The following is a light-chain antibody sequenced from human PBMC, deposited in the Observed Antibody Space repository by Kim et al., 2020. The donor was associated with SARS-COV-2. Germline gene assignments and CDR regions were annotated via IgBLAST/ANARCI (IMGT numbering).Light chain of an antibody. CDR1: TSNIGGNT. CDR3: ATWDDSLNGYV. Sequence: GQRVTISCSGSTSNIGGNTVNWYQQRPGTAPKLLIHTNNQRPSGVPDRFSGSKSGTSASLAISGLQSEDEADYYCATWDDSLNGYVFGTGTKVTVL. CDR2: TNN. J-gene: IGLJ1*01. V-gene: IGLV1-44*01.